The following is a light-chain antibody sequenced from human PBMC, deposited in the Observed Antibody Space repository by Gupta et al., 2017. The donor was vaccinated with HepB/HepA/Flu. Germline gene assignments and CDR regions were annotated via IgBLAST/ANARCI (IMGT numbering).Light chain of an antibody. V-gene: IGKV4-1*01. CDR3: QQVSNTRLT. J-gene: IGKJ4*01. Sequence: DIVMTQSPDSLTVSLGERATVNCKSSQSVLYSSNNKNFLAWYQQKRGQPPKLLINWASTRESAVPDRFNASGSGTDFTLTIINLQAEDVAVYYCQQVSNTRLTFGGGTKVEIK. CDR2: WAS. CDR1: QSVLYSSNNKNF.